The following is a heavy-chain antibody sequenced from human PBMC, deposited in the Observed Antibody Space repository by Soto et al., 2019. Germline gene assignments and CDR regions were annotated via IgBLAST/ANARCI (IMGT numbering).Heavy chain of an antibody. Sequence: QVQLVQSGTEVKKPGASVKVSCKASDSTFSTYGVSWVRQAPGQGLEWMGWISRDNDDTRSAHNLQERVTMTKDTSTRTGYMELRGLRSDDTAVYYCARDPRAFLPTPSVAFHIWGQGTLVTVSS. J-gene: IGHJ3*02. CDR2: ISRDNDDT. CDR3: ARDPRAFLPTPSVAFHI. V-gene: IGHV1-18*04. CDR1: DSTFSTYG. D-gene: IGHD6-19*01.